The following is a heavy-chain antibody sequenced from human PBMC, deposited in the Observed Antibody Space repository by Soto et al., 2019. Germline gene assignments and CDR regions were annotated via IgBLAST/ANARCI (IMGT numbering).Heavy chain of an antibody. Sequence: AAVKVSCKASGYTFTSYAMHWVRQAPGQRLEWMGWINAGNGNTKYSQKFQGRVTITRDTSASTAYMELSSLRSEDTAVYYCAIGDYHLFSWFDPWGQGTLVTVSS. D-gene: IGHD4-17*01. CDR1: GYTFTSYA. J-gene: IGHJ5*02. CDR2: INAGNGNT. CDR3: AIGDYHLFSWFDP. V-gene: IGHV1-3*01.